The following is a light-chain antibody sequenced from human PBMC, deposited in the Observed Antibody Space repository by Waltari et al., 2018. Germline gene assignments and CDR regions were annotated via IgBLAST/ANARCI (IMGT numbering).Light chain of an antibody. J-gene: IGKJ5*01. CDR3: QQYNSGPPVT. V-gene: IGKV3-15*01. CDR1: QSIYDN. CDR2: GAP. Sequence: EVVMTQAAARLSVSPGERAPLSCRASQSIYDNLAWYQHKHGQAPGLRIYGAPTTATGIPARIRRSGSGTEFTLTVRSLQSADSAVYYCQQYNSGPPVTFGQSTR.